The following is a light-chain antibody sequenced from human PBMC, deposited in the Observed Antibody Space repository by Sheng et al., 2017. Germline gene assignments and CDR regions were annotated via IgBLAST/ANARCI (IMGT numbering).Light chain of an antibody. Sequence: SYVLTQPPSVSVAPGQTARITCGGNDIGSKSVHWYQQRPGQAPVLVVHDNSDRPSGIPERFSGSNSGNTATLTISRVEAGDEADYYCQVWDNNSDHWMFGGGTKLTV. CDR1: DIGSKS. CDR2: DNS. V-gene: IGLV3-21*02. CDR3: QVWDNNSDHWM. J-gene: IGLJ3*02.